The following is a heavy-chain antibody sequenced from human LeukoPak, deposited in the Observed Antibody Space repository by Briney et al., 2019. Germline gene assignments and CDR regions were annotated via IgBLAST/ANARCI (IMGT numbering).Heavy chain of an antibody. J-gene: IGHJ6*02. CDR3: ARWGVREVMNYYYGLDV. CDR2: IYTGDTS. D-gene: IGHD3-10*01. CDR1: GFTVSSNF. Sequence: GGSLRLSCAASGFTVSSNFMSWVRQAPGKGLEWVSVIYTGDTSYYADSVQGRFTISRDNSKNTIYLQMNSLRAEDTAVYFCARWGVREVMNYYYGLDVWGQGTTVTVS. V-gene: IGHV3-66*01.